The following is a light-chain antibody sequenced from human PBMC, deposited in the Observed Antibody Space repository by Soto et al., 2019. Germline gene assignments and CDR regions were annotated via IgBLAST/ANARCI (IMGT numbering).Light chain of an antibody. CDR3: QQFSSYPLT. V-gene: IGKV3-20*01. Sequence: ENFLTQSPGTLCFSPGERATLSCTASQRVSTNYVAGYQQKPGQAPRLLVYGASHRAAGIPPRFSGSGSGTDFTLTISRLAAEDFAVYYCQQFSSYPLTFGGGTKVDIK. J-gene: IGKJ4*01. CDR1: QRVSTNY. CDR2: GAS.